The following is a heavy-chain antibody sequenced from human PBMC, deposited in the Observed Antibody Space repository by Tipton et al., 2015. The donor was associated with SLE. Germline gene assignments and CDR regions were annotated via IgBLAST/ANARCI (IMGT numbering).Heavy chain of an antibody. V-gene: IGHV4-59*12. D-gene: IGHD7-27*01. CDR2: IFYSGGI. Sequence: LSLTCTVSGGSMFSYYWSWIRQPPGKGLEWIGYIFYSGGIDYNPSLKSRVTMSVDTSKNQFSLKLNSATAADTAVYFCATDLRPPGSYFDPWGQGTLVTVSS. CDR1: GGSMFSYY. J-gene: IGHJ5*02. CDR3: ATDLRPPGSYFDP.